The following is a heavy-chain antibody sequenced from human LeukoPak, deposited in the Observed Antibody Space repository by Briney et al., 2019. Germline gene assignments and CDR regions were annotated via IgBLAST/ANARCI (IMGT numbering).Heavy chain of an antibody. V-gene: IGHV4-4*09. J-gene: IGHJ5*02. Sequence: SETLSLTCTVSGGSISGNYWSWIRQPPGQGLEWIAYIHSSGYTNYNPSLKSRVTISVDTSNNQFSLKVTSVAAADTAMYYCTKRQGPTSGSYDYFDPWGQGALVTVSS. D-gene: IGHD1-26*01. CDR1: GGSISGNY. CDR3: TKRQGPTSGSYDYFDP. CDR2: IHSSGYT.